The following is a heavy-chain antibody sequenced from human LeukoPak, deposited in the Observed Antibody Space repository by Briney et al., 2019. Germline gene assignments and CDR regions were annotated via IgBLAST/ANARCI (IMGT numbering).Heavy chain of an antibody. V-gene: IGHV4-61*02. Sequence: SETLSLTCTVSGGSISSGSYYWSWIRQPAGKGLEWIGRIYTSGSTNYNPSLKSRVTISVDTSKNQFSLKLSSVTAADTAVYYCAVYSGSYYGYFQHWGQGTLVTVSS. CDR1: GGSISSGSYY. D-gene: IGHD1-26*01. CDR3: AVYSGSYYGYFQH. CDR2: IYTSGST. J-gene: IGHJ1*01.